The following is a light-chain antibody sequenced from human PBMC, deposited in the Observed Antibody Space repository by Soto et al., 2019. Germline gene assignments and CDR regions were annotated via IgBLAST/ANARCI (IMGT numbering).Light chain of an antibody. CDR2: DTS. Sequence: VVMRQAHATPFVPPGEGAIHSYSANQGISDSLAWYQHKPGQPPRLLIYDTSTRATGVPTRFSGSRSGAEFTLTINSLQSEDVAVYYCQPYNSWPFTFGGGTKVDIK. CDR3: QPYNSWPFT. CDR1: QGISDS. J-gene: IGKJ4*01. V-gene: IGKV3-15*01.